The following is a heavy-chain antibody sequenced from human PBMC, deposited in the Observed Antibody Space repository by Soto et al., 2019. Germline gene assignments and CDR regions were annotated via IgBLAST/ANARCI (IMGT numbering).Heavy chain of an antibody. CDR3: ATPNRPTVTTYSRVFDY. CDR2: FDPEDGET. CDR1: GYTLTELS. V-gene: IGHV1-24*01. Sequence: ASVKVSCKVSGYTLTELSMHWVRQAPGKGLEWMGGFDPEDGETIYAQKFQGRVTMTEDTSTDTAYMELSSLRSEDTAVYYCATPNRPTVTTYSRVFDYWGQGPLVTVSS. D-gene: IGHD4-4*01. J-gene: IGHJ4*02.